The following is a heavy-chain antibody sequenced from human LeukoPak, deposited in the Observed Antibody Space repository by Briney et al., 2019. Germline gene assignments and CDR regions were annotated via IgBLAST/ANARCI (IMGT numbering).Heavy chain of an antibody. J-gene: IGHJ6*03. D-gene: IGHD3-3*01. CDR3: ARGDYDFWSGYYKSSDYYYYMDV. CDR1: GGSISSHY. V-gene: IGHV4-59*11. CDR2: IYYSGST. Sequence: SETLPLTCTVSGGSISSHYWSWIRQPPGKGLEWIGYIYYSGSTNYNPSLKSRVTISVDTSKNQFSLKLSSVTAADTAVYYCARGDYDFWSGYYKSSDYYYYMDVWGKGTTVTVSS.